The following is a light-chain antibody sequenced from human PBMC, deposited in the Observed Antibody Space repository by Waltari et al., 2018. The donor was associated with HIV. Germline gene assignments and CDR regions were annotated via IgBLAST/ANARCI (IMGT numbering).Light chain of an antibody. CDR1: QGINKW. CDR3: QQYATTPPT. V-gene: IGKV1-5*03. J-gene: IGKJ4*01. Sequence: DIQMTQSPSTLSASVGGRVTFTCRASQGINKWLAWYQQKPEQAPKLLIYKASILESGVPSRFSGSGSGTDFTLTINRLKPEDFAVYHCQQYATTPPTFGGGTKLEIK. CDR2: KAS.